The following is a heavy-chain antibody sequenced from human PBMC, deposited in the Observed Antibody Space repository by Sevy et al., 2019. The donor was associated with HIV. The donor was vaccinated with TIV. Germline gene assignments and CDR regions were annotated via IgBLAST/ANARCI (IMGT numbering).Heavy chain of an antibody. CDR3: ARHCGGTSCSHAFDI. V-gene: IGHV4-34*01. CDR2: INHSGST. CDR1: GGSFSGYY. Sequence: SETLSLTCAVYGGSFSGYYWSWIRQPPGKGLEWIGEINHSGSTNYNPSLKSRVTISVDTSKNQFSLKLSSVTAADAAVYYCARHCGGTSCSHAFDIWGQGTMVTVSS. D-gene: IGHD2-2*01. J-gene: IGHJ3*02.